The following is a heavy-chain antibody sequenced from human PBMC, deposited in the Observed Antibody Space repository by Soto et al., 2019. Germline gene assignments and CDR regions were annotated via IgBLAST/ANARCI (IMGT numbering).Heavy chain of an antibody. CDR1: GFTFSSYA. CDR3: AKVGSNYVFFWGSYRYTSPLDY. Sequence: GGSLRLSCAASGFTFSSYAMSWVRQAPGKGLEWDSAINGSGGRTYYADSVKGRFTISRDNSKNSLYLHINILRAEDTAVFYCAKVGSNYVFFWGSYRYTSPLDYWGEGT. J-gene: IGHJ4*02. D-gene: IGHD3-16*02. CDR2: INGSGGRT. V-gene: IGHV3-23*01.